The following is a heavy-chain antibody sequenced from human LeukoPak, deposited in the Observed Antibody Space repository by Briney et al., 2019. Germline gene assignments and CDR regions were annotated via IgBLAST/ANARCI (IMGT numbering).Heavy chain of an antibody. CDR2: IYTSGST. CDR3: ARVRGIAAAKYYFDY. J-gene: IGHJ4*02. D-gene: IGHD6-13*01. Sequence: SETLSLTCTVSGGSISSGSYYWSWTRQPAGKGLEWIGRIYTSGSTNYNPSLKSRVTISVDTSKNQFSLKLSSVTAADTAVYYCARVRGIAAAKYYFDYWGQGTLVTVSS. V-gene: IGHV4-61*02. CDR1: GGSISSGSYY.